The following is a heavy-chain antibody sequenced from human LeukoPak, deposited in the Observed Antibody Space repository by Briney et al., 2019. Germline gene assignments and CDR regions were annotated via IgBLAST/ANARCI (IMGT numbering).Heavy chain of an antibody. J-gene: IGHJ5*02. CDR1: GFTFSSYW. CDR2: IKQDGSEK. D-gene: IGHD2-2*01. CDR3: ARDGGDIVVALLNWFDP. V-gene: IGHV3-7*01. Sequence: GGSLRLSCAASGFTFSSYWMSWVRQAPGKGLEWVANIKQDGSEKYYVDSVKGRFTISRDNSKNTLYLQMNSLRAEDTAVYYCARDGGDIVVALLNWFDPWGQGTLVTVSS.